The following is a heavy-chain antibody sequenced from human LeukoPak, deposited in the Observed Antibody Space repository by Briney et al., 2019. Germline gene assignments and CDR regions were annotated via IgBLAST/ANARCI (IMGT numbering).Heavy chain of an antibody. Sequence: GGSLRLSCAASGFTSSSYAMHWVRQAPGKGLEWVAVISYDGSNKYYADSVKGRFTISRDNSKNTLYLQMNSLRAEDTAVYYCARERYCSSTSCPRPFDYRGQGTLVTVSS. CDR2: ISYDGSNK. CDR3: ARERYCSSTSCPRPFDY. D-gene: IGHD2-2*01. CDR1: GFTSSSYA. J-gene: IGHJ4*02. V-gene: IGHV3-30*04.